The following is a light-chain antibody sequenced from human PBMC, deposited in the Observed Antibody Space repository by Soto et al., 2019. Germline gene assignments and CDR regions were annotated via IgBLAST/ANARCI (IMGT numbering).Light chain of an antibody. CDR3: QQYIYWPYT. CDR1: QRVRSN. V-gene: IGKV3-15*01. J-gene: IGKJ2*01. CDR2: GSS. Sequence: EIVMTPSPVTLSVSPGERATLSCRASQRVRSNLAWYQQKPGQAPRLLIYGSSTRAPGLPARFRGSGSGTEITLTISNLQSEDFAVYVCQQYIYWPYTFGQGNKQAIK.